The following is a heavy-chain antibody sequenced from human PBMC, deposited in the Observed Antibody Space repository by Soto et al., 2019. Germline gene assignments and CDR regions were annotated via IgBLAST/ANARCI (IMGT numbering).Heavy chain of an antibody. V-gene: IGHV1-18*01. Sequence: QGHLLQSGDEVKTPGASVRVSCRASGYPFTSYGISWVRQAPGQGLEGVAWISAYNGNRDTAQKFQGRVTMTLDTSTDTAHRELGDLTSADTGVYYCARGRIVASIHDAFQILGQGTKVTVSS. CDR1: GYPFTSYG. J-gene: IGHJ3*02. CDR3: ARGRIVASIHDAFQI. D-gene: IGHD5-12*01. CDR2: ISAYNGNR.